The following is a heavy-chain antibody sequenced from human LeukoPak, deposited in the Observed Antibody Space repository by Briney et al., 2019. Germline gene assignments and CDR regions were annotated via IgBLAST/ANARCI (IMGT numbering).Heavy chain of an antibody. CDR1: GGSISSSSYY. V-gene: IGHV4-39*07. J-gene: IGHJ4*02. CDR3: ATTSGSYDPFDY. CDR2: IYYSGST. Sequence: PSETLSLTCSVSGGSISSSSYYWGWIRQPPGKGLEWIGSIYYSGSTYYNPSLKSRVTISVDTSKNQFSLKLSSVTAADTAVYYCATTSGSYDPFDYWGQGTLVTVSS. D-gene: IGHD1-26*01.